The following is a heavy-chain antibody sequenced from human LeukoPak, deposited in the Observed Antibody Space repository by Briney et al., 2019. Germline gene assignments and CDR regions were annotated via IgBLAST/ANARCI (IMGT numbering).Heavy chain of an antibody. Sequence: GGSLRLSCAASGFSVGSNYMTWVRQAPGKGLEWVSVIYSGDNTYYADSVKGRFTISRDISKNTLCLQMNSLRAEDTAVYYCAKDRSPGYCSGGSCYPTPFDYWGQGTLVTVSS. V-gene: IGHV3-53*01. CDR3: AKDRSPGYCSGGSCYPTPFDY. D-gene: IGHD2-15*01. CDR2: IYSGDNT. J-gene: IGHJ4*02. CDR1: GFSVGSNY.